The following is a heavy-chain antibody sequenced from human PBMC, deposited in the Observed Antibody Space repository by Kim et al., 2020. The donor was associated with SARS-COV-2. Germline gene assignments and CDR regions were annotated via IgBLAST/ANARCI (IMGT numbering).Heavy chain of an antibody. CDR1: GGSISSGGYY. V-gene: IGHV4-31*03. J-gene: IGHJ6*02. D-gene: IGHD3-3*01. Sequence: SQTLSLTCTVSGGSISSGGYYWSWIRQHPGKGLEWIGYIYYSGSTYYNPSLKSRVTISVDTSKNQFSLKLSSVTAADTAVYYCAVTYYDFWSGKFPVLDGMDVWGQGTTVTVSS. CDR2: IYYSGST. CDR3: AVTYYDFWSGKFPVLDGMDV.